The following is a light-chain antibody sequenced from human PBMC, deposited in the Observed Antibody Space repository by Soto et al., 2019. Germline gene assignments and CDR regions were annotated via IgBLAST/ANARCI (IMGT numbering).Light chain of an antibody. CDR1: QSVSSK. Sequence: EIVMTQSPATLSVSPGERATLSCRASQSVSSKLAWYQQKPGQAPRLLIYGAATRATGIPARFSGSGSGTEFTLTISSLQSEDFAVYYCQQYNSWLGTFGQGTKVEIK. CDR2: GAA. J-gene: IGKJ1*01. CDR3: QQYNSWLGT. V-gene: IGKV3-15*01.